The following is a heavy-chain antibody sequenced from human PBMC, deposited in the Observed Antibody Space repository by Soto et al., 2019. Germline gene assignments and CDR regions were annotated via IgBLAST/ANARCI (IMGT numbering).Heavy chain of an antibody. J-gene: IGHJ3*02. Sequence: SETLSLTCAVYGGSFSGYYWSWIRQPPGKGLEWIGEINHSGSTNYNPSLKSRVTISVDTSKNQFSLKLSSVTAADTAVYYCARGLNVIIAVAGGDAFDIRDQDTMVPVAS. CDR3: ARGLNVIIAVAGGDAFDI. D-gene: IGHD6-19*01. V-gene: IGHV4-34*01. CDR1: GGSFSGYY. CDR2: INHSGST.